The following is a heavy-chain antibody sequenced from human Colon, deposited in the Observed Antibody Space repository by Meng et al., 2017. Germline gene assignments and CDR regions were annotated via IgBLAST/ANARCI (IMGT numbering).Heavy chain of an antibody. Sequence: QVQLQGPGPGLVSPSETLSLPCTVSGGSVSSGSYYWSWIRQPPGKGLEWIGYIYYSGSTNYNPSLKSRVTISVDTSKNQFSLKLSSVTAADTAVYFCARDVQEAFGGVVAEPYYFDYWGQGTLVTVSS. CDR1: GGSVSSGSYY. V-gene: IGHV4-61*01. J-gene: IGHJ4*02. CDR3: ARDVQEAFGGVVAEPYYFDY. CDR2: IYYSGST. D-gene: IGHD3-16*01.